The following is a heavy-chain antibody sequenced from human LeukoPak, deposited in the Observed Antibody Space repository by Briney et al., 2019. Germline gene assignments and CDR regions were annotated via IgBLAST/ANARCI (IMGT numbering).Heavy chain of an antibody. CDR2: IYHSGST. J-gene: IGHJ6*03. D-gene: IGHD6-13*01. CDR1: GYSISSGYY. Sequence: SETLSLTCTVPGYSISSGYYWGWIRQPPGKGLEWIGSIYHSGSTYYNPSLKSRVTISVDTSKNQFSLKLSSVTAADTAVYYCARDQGIAATGEYYYYMDVWGKGTTVTISS. V-gene: IGHV4-38-2*02. CDR3: ARDQGIAATGEYYYYMDV.